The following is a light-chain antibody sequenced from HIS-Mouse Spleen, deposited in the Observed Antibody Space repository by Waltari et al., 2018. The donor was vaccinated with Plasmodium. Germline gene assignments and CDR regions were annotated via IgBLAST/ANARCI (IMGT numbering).Light chain of an antibody. CDR3: YSTESSGNHRV. Sequence: SYELTQPPSVSVSPGQTARITCSGDALPKKYSYWYQKKSGQAPVRVSDEDSKRPAGIAESVSGSRSGTMATLTISGTQVEDEADYYCYSTESSGNHRVFGGGTKLTVL. CDR2: EDS. J-gene: IGLJ3*02. CDR1: ALPKKY. V-gene: IGLV3-10*01.